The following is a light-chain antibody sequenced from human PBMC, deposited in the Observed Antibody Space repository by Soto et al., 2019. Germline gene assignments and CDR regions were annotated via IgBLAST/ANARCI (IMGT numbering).Light chain of an antibody. CDR2: GNT. J-gene: IGLJ2*01. CDR3: LSFDSSLSVV. Sequence: QSVRTQPPSGSGDTGQRVTISCTGSSSNIGAGYDVHWYQQLPGRAPKLLIYGNTNQPSGVPDRFSGSKSGTSSSLAITGLQAEDEADYYCLSFDSSLSVVFGGGPKLTVL. CDR1: SSNIGAGYD. V-gene: IGLV1-40*01.